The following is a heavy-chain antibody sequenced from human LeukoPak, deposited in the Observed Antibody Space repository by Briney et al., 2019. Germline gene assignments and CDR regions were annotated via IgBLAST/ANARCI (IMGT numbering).Heavy chain of an antibody. V-gene: IGHV4-59*01. CDR3: ARGIVGATTLTFDY. CDR2: IYYSGST. J-gene: IGHJ4*02. CDR1: GGSISSYY. Sequence: PSETLSLTCTVSGGSISSYYWSWIRQPPGKGLEWIGYIYYSGSTNYNPSLKSRVTISVATSKNQFSLKLSSVTAADTAVYYCARGIVGATTLTFDYWGQGTLVTVSS. D-gene: IGHD1-26*01.